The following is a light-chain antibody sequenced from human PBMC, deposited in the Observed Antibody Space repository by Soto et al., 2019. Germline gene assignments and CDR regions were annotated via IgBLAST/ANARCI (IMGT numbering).Light chain of an antibody. CDR2: DAS. CDR3: QQRYNWPLT. J-gene: IGKJ4*01. Sequence: EIVLTQSPATLSLSPGERATLSCRASQSVSNSLAWYQQKPGQAPRLLIYDASTRATGVPARFSSSGSGAYCTLTISRQEPEDFAVYYCQQRYNWPLTFGGGTKVEIK. V-gene: IGKV3-11*01. CDR1: QSVSNS.